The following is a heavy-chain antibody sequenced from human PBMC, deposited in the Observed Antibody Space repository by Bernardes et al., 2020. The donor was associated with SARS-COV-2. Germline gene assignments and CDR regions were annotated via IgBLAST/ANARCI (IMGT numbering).Heavy chain of an antibody. V-gene: IGHV3-21*01. CDR2: ISSSSTYI. CDR3: ARDNSGCSDS. CDR1: GFSFSSYG. D-gene: IGHD5-12*01. J-gene: IGHJ4*02. Sequence: GGSLRLSCAASGFSFSSYGMNWVRQAPGKGLEWVSSISSSSTYIYYADSVKGRFTISRDNAKNSLYLQMNSLRVEDTAVYYCARDNSGCSDSWGQGTLVTVSS.